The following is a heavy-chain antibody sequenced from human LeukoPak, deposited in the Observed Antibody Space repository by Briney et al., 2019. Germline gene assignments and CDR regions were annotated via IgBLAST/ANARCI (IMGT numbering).Heavy chain of an antibody. CDR1: VFTVCSHY. V-gene: IGHV3-53*01. CDR3: ARLDGHSSGWYDY. Sequence: PGGSLRLSCAPSVFTVCSHYMSGVPHARGKGLECVSVIYSDGRPYYADSVKGRFTISRDNSKNTLYLQMNSLRAEDTAVYYCARLDGHSSGWYDYWGQGTLVTVSS. D-gene: IGHD6-19*01. J-gene: IGHJ4*02. CDR2: IYSDGRP.